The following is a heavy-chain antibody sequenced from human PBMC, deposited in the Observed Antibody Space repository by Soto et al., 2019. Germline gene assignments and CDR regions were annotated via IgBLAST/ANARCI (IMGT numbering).Heavy chain of an antibody. CDR1: GGYISSSSYY. Sequence: SETLSLTCTVSGGYISSSSYYWGWIRQPPGKGLEWIGSIYYSGSTYYNPSLKSRVTISVDTSKNQFSLKLSSVTAADTAVYFCARQDYDILTGYPNWFDPWGQGTLVTVSS. CDR3: ARQDYDILTGYPNWFDP. V-gene: IGHV4-39*01. D-gene: IGHD3-9*01. J-gene: IGHJ5*02. CDR2: IYYSGST.